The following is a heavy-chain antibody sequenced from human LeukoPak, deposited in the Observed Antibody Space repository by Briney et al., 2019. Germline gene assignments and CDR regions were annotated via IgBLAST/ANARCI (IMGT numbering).Heavy chain of an antibody. CDR2: IKEDGSEK. V-gene: IGHV3-7*01. J-gene: IGHJ6*03. D-gene: IGHD5-18*01. CDR3: ARATEGYTYGYRVYYYYYMDV. Sequence: SGGSLRLSCTASGFTFSTYWMSWVRQAPRKGLEWVANIKEDGSEKYYVDSVKGRFTISRDNAKNSLYLQMNSLRAEDTAVYYCARATEGYTYGYRVYYYYYMDVWGKGTTVTVSS. CDR1: GFTFSTYW.